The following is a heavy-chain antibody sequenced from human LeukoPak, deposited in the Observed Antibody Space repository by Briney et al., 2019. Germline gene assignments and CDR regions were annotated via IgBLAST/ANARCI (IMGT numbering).Heavy chain of an antibody. CDR3: ARESGDSRYFYYGMDV. J-gene: IGHJ6*02. V-gene: IGHV3-30*03. Sequence: GGSLRLSCAASGFTFSTYGIHWVRQAPGKGLEWVAVISYDGSHIYYADSVKGRFTISRDNSKNTLYLQMISLRAEDTAVYYCARESGDSRYFYYGMDVWGQGTTVTVSS. D-gene: IGHD2-21*02. CDR1: GFTFSTYG. CDR2: ISYDGSHI.